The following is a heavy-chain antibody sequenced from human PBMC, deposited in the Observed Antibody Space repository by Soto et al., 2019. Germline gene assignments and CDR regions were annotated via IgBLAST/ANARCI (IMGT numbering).Heavy chain of an antibody. V-gene: IGHV3-30-3*01. CDR3: ARGGSGYYSGGDYYYYYGMDV. CDR1: GFTFSSYA. D-gene: IGHD3-3*01. Sequence: PGGSLRLSCAASGFTFSSYAMHWVRQAPGKGLEWVAVISYDGSNKYYADSVKGRFTISRDNSKNTLYLQMNSLRAEDTAVYYCARGGSGYYSGGDYYYYYGMDVWGQGTTVTVS. CDR2: ISYDGSNK. J-gene: IGHJ6*02.